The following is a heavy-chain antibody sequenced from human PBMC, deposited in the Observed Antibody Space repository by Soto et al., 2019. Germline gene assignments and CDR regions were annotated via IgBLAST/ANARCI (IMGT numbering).Heavy chain of an antibody. V-gene: IGHV5-51*01. D-gene: IGHD3-3*01. J-gene: IGHJ6*02. Sequence: LGESPKISCKGSGYSFTIPWIGWVPQMPGKGLEWMGIIWPGDSDTRYSPSVQGQVTISADKSISTAYLQWSSLKASDTAMYYCARRWSGYNYYYSYGMDVWGQGTTVTVSS. CDR3: ARRWSGYNYYYSYGMDV. CDR2: IWPGDSDT. CDR1: GYSFTIPW.